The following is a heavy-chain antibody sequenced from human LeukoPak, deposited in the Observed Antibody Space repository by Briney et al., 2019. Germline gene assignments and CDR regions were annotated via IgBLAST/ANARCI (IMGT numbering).Heavy chain of an antibody. CDR2: IYYSGST. Sequence: SETLSLTCTVSGGSISSSSYYWGWIRQPPGEGLEWIGSIYYSGSTYYNPSLKSRVTISVDTSKNQFSLKLSSVTAADTAVYYCARRRDGYPPLGEYDYWGQGTLVTVSS. D-gene: IGHD5-24*01. CDR3: ARRRDGYPPLGEYDY. CDR1: GGSISSSSYY. J-gene: IGHJ4*02. V-gene: IGHV4-39*01.